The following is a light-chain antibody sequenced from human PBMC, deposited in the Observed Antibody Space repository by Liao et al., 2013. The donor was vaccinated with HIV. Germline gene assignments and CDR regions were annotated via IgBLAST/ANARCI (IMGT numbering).Light chain of an antibody. CDR2: QDD. V-gene: IGLV3-1*01. CDR3: QVWDSFSTFV. J-gene: IGLJ1*01. CDR1: KLGDKY. Sequence: SYELTQPPSVSVSPGQTASITCSGDKLGDKYVCWYQQQPGQSPVLVIYQDDKRPSGIPDRFSGSKSGSTATLTIRGTQAIDEADYYCQVWDSFSTFVFGSGTQVTVL.